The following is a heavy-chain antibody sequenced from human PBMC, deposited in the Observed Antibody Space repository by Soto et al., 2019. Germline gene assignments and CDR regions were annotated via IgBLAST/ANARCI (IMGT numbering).Heavy chain of an antibody. J-gene: IGHJ4*02. CDR3: ARGSTNWASYFDY. CDR2: IYYSAIT. V-gene: IGHV4-59*01. D-gene: IGHD7-27*01. CDR1: NSSLSSNY. Sequence: SETLSLTCTVSNSSLSSNYWSWIRQPPGAGPEWIGYIYYSAITKYNPSLASRVTMSLDMSTNHFSLNLKSATAADTAVYYCARGSTNWASYFDYWGQGALVTVSS.